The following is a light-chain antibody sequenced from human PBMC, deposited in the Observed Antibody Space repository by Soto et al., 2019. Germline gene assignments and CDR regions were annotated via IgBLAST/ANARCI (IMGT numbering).Light chain of an antibody. CDR3: SSYTSSNTLV. Sequence: QSALTQPASVSGSPGQSITISCTGTSSDVGGYNYVSWYQHHPGEPPKLMIYDVSNRPSGISSRFSASKSGNAAFLTISGLQAEDEGYYYCSSYTSSNTLVFGGGTKLTVL. J-gene: IGLJ3*02. CDR1: SSDVGGYNY. CDR2: DVS. V-gene: IGLV2-14*03.